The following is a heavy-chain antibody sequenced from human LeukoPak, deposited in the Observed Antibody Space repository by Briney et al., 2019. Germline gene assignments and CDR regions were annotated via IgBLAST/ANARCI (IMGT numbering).Heavy chain of an antibody. V-gene: IGHV3-21*01. CDR2: ISSSSSYI. Sequence: GGSLRHSCAASGFTFSSYSMNWVRQAPGKGLEWVSSISSSSSYIYYADSVKGRFTISRDNAKNSLYLQMNSLRAEDTAVYYCARGDGDGYNFDYWGQGTLVTVSS. CDR1: GFTFSSYS. J-gene: IGHJ4*02. CDR3: ARGDGDGYNFDY. D-gene: IGHD5-24*01.